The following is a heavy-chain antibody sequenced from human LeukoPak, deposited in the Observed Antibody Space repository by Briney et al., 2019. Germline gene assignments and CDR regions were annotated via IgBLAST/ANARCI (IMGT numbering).Heavy chain of an antibody. Sequence: SXXAXGFTVRSSYMSWVRQAPGKGLEGVSVIYSGGSPYYADSAKGRFTISSDNSKNTLALEMKSVRVEDTAVYYWXXXXADNSGYYFGSLWGQGTIVTVS. V-gene: IGHV3-53*01. CDR3: XXXXADNSGYYFGSL. CDR2: IYSGGSP. J-gene: IGHJ3*01. CDR1: GFTVRSSY. D-gene: IGHD3-22*01.